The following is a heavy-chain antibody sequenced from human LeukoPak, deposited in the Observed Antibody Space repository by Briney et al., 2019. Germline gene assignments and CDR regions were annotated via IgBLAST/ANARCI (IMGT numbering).Heavy chain of an antibody. CDR1: GYTFTSYA. J-gene: IGHJ4*02. V-gene: IGHV7-4-1*02. Sequence: GASVKVSRKASGYTFTSYAMNWVRQAPGQGLEWMGWINTNTGNPTYAQGFTGRFVFSLDTSVSTAYLQISSLRAEDTAVYYCARDPYSSGWLHLFDYWGQGTLVTVSS. CDR2: INTNTGNP. CDR3: ARDPYSSGWLHLFDY. D-gene: IGHD6-19*01.